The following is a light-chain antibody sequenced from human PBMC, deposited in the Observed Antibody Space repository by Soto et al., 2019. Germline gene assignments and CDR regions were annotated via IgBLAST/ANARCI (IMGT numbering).Light chain of an antibody. CDR3: SSYSTSSTLV. CDR2: DVN. V-gene: IGLV2-14*01. J-gene: IGLJ3*02. CDR1: SSDIGTYNS. Sequence: QSALTQPASVSGSPGQSITISCTGSSSDIGTYNSVSWYQQHAGEVPRLMIYDVNNRPSGISDRFSGSKSGNTASLTISGLQAEDEADYYCSSYSTSSTLVFGAGTKLTVL.